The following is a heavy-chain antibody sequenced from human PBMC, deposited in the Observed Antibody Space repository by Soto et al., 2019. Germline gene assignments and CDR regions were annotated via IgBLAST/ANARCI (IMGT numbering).Heavy chain of an antibody. Sequence: EVQLVESGGGLVKPGGSLRLSCAASGFTFSNAWMSWVRQAPGKGLEWVGRIKSKTDGGTTDYAAPVKGRFTISRDDYQNTLYLQMNGLKSEDTAVYYCTTYWGLRADPRDYWGQGTLVTVSS. CDR2: IKSKTDGGTT. J-gene: IGHJ4*02. D-gene: IGHD1-26*01. CDR3: TTYWGLRADPRDY. V-gene: IGHV3-15*01. CDR1: GFTFSNAW.